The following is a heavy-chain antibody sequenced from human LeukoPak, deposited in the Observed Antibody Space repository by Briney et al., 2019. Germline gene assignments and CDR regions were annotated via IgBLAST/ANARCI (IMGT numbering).Heavy chain of an antibody. CDR2: ISDSGGRT. Sequence: GGSLRLSCAVSGITLSNYGMSWVRQAPGKGLEWVAGISDSGGRTNYADSVKGRFTISRDNPKHTLYLQMNGLRAEATAVYFCAKRGVVIRVILVGFHKEAYYFDSWGQGALVTVSS. D-gene: IGHD3-22*01. CDR1: GITLSNYG. V-gene: IGHV3-23*01. CDR3: AKRGVVIRVILVGFHKEAYYFDS. J-gene: IGHJ4*02.